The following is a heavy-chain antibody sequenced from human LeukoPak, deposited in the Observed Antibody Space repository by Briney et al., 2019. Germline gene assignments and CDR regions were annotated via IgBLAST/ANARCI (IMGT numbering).Heavy chain of an antibody. CDR2: VSSSSSYI. CDR3: APLGALMLRGVSSGY. V-gene: IGHV3-21*01. CDR1: GFTFSSYS. D-gene: IGHD3-10*01. J-gene: IGHJ4*02. Sequence: GGSLRLSCAASGFTFSSYSMNWVRQAPGKGLEWVSSVSSSSSYIYYADSVKGRFTISRDNAKNSLYLQMNSLRAEDTAVYYCAPLGALMLRGVSSGYWGQGTLVTVSS.